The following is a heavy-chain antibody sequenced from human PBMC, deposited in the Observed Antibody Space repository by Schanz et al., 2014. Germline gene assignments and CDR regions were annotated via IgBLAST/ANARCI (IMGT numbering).Heavy chain of an antibody. CDR1: GYTFTAYG. V-gene: IGHV1-18*01. D-gene: IGHD3-16*02. CDR3: ARGNRLQYYDDIWGSYRDPSELDY. CDR2: ISAQTGDT. J-gene: IGHJ4*02. Sequence: VQSVHSGTEVQKLGASVKVSCQTSGYTFTAYGINWVRQAPGQGLEWIGWISAQTGDTRYAQKMQGRVTMTRDTSTGTAYMELSSLRSEDTAVYYCARGNRLQYYDDIWGSYRDPSELDYWGQGTLVTVSS.